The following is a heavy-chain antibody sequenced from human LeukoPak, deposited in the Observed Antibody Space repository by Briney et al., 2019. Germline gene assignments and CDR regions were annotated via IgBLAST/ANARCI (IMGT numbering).Heavy chain of an antibody. Sequence: SETLSLTCAVYGGSFSGYYWSWIRQPPGKGLEWIGEITHSGSTTYNPSLKSRFTISVDTSKNQFSLKLSPVTAADTAVYFCARLRAHAYNYGFDYWGQGALVTVSS. CDR2: ITHSGST. CDR1: GGSFSGYY. CDR3: ARLRAHAYNYGFDY. J-gene: IGHJ4*02. D-gene: IGHD5-24*01. V-gene: IGHV4-34*01.